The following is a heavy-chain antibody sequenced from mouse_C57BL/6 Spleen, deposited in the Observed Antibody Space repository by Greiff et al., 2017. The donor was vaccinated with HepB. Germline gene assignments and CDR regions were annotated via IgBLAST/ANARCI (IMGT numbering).Heavy chain of an antibody. CDR1: GYTFTSYW. J-gene: IGHJ1*03. CDR2: INPSSGYT. V-gene: IGHV1-7*01. Sequence: VQLQQSGAELAKPGASVKLSCKASGYTFTSYWMHWVKQRPGQGLEWIGYINPSSGYTKYNQKFKDKATLTADKSSSTAYMQLSSLTDEDSAVYYCARSEENYGKVAYWYFDVWGTGTTVTVSS. D-gene: IGHD1-1*01. CDR3: ARSEENYGKVAYWYFDV.